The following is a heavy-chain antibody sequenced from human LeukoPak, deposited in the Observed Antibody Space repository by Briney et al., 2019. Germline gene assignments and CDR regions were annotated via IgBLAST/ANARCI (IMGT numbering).Heavy chain of an antibody. CDR1: GFTLSNYW. Sequence: GGSLRLSCAASGFTLSNYWMHWVRQAPGRGLVWISRNNSDGTSTTYADSVRGRYTISKDNAKNTLYLQMNSLRAEDTAVYYCARDRSISAAGDTYWGQGTLVTVSS. CDR2: NNSDGTST. D-gene: IGHD6-13*01. V-gene: IGHV3-74*01. CDR3: ARDRSISAAGDTY. J-gene: IGHJ4*02.